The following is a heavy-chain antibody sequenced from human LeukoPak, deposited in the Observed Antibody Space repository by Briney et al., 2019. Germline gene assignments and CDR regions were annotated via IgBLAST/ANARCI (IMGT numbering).Heavy chain of an antibody. J-gene: IGHJ4*02. CDR3: ARGRYGPRLGN. V-gene: IGHV4-34*01. CDR1: GASFSDPY. CDR2: INNSGST. Sequence: PSETLSLTCAVYGASFSDPYWSWIRQSPEKGLEWIGEINNSGSTSYNPSLNSRVIMSVDRSKNQFSLRLTSVTAADTAVYYCARGRYGPRLGNWGQGTLVTVSS. D-gene: IGHD3-16*01.